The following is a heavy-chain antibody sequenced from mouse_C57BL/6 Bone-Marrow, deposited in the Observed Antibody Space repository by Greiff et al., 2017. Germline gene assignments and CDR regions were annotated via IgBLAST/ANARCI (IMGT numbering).Heavy chain of an antibody. D-gene: IGHD1-1*01. J-gene: IGHJ2*01. CDR1: GYAFTNYL. CDR2: INPGSGGT. V-gene: IGHV1-54*01. Sequence: VKLMESGAELVRPGTSVKVSCKASGYAFTNYLIEWVKQRPGQGLEWIGVINPGSGGTNYNEKFKGKATLTADKSSSTAYMQLSSLTSEDSAVYFCARRGVYGSSLFDYWGQGTTLTVSS. CDR3: ARRGVYGSSLFDY.